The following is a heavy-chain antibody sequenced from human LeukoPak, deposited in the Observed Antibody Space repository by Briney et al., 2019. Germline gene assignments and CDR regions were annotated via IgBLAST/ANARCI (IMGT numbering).Heavy chain of an antibody. D-gene: IGHD3-10*01. J-gene: IGHJ4*02. CDR3: ARKPDYYGADY. CDR2: ISDGGSNK. Sequence: PGGSLRLSCSASGFSFTGHGMSWVRQAPGKGLEWVAVISDGGSNKFYADSVKGRFTISRDNSKNTLYLQMNSLRAEDTAVYYCARKPDYYGADYWGQGTLVTVSS. CDR1: GFSFTGHG. V-gene: IGHV3-30*03.